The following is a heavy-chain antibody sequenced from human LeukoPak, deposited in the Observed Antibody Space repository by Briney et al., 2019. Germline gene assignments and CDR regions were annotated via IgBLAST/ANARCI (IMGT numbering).Heavy chain of an antibody. CDR1: GFTFSSYS. Sequence: GGSLRLSCAASGFTFSSYSMNWVRQAPGKGLEWVSYISSSSSTIYYADSVKGRFTISRDNAKNSLYLQMNSLRAEDTAVYYCARDGELSAWLPYYYYYMDVWGKGTTVTVSS. CDR3: ARDGELSAWLPYYYYYMDV. J-gene: IGHJ6*03. D-gene: IGHD3-16*02. V-gene: IGHV3-48*01. CDR2: ISSSSSTI.